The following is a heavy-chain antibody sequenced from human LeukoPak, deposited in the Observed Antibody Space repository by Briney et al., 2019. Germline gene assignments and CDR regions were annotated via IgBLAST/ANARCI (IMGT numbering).Heavy chain of an antibody. CDR3: ARDLSIAVAGTNVDY. J-gene: IGHJ4*02. CDR1: GFTFSSYA. CDR2: ISGSGHRT. V-gene: IGHV3-23*01. Sequence: GGSLRLSCAASGFTFSSYAMSWVRQAPGKRLEWVSAISGSGHRTYYADSVKGRFTISRDNSKNTLYPQMNSLRAEDTAVYYCARDLSIAVAGTNVDYWGQGTLVIVSS. D-gene: IGHD6-19*01.